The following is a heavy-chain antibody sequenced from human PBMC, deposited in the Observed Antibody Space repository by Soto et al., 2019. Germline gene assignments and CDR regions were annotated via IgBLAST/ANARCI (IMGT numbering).Heavy chain of an antibody. J-gene: IGHJ6*02. Sequence: PGGSLRLSCAASGFTFSDYYMSWIRQAPGKGLEWVSYISSSSSYTNYADSVKGRFTISRDNAKNSLYLQMNSLRAEDTAVYYCARPMTTVTSYYYYGMDVWGQGTTVTVSS. CDR2: ISSSSSYT. D-gene: IGHD4-4*01. V-gene: IGHV3-11*06. CDR1: GFTFSDYY. CDR3: ARPMTTVTSYYYYGMDV.